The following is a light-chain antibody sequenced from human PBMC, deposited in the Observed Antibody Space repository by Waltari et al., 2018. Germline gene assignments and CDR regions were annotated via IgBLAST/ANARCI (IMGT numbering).Light chain of an antibody. CDR2: EVS. CDR1: SSDVGGYNY. CDR3: SSYAGSNIWV. J-gene: IGLJ3*02. V-gene: IGLV2-8*01. Sequence: QSALTQPPSASGSPGQSVTISCTGTSSDVGGYNYVSWYHQHPGKAPKLMIYEVSQRPSGVPDRFSGSKSGNTASLTVSGLQAEDEADYYCSSYAGSNIWVFGGGTKLTVL.